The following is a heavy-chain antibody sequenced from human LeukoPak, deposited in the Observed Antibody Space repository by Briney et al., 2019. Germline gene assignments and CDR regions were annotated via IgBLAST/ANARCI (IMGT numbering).Heavy chain of an antibody. J-gene: IGHJ6*01. CDR1: GSSFTNYW. V-gene: IGHV5-51*01. CDR2: IYPGDSDT. CDR3: ARLISGWYLGDS. Sequence: GESRKISCKGSGSSFTNYWIAWARQLPGKGLEWMRIIYPGDSDTRISPSFQGQVTISADKSISTAYLQWSTLKASDTALNNCARLISGWYLGDSWGQRTPFTVSS. D-gene: IGHD6-19*01.